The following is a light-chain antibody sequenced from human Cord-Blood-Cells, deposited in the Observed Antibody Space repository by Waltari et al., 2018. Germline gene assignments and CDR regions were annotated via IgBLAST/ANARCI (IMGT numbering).Light chain of an antibody. J-gene: IGLJ2*01. Sequence: SYVLTQPPSVSVAPGKTARITCGGNNIGSKSVHWYQQKPGQAPGLVIYYASNRPTGIPARFSRSNSGHTATLTISRVEAGDEADYYCQVWDSSSDLLLFGGGTELTVL. CDR2: YAS. CDR3: QVWDSSSDLLL. CDR1: NIGSKS. V-gene: IGLV3-21*04.